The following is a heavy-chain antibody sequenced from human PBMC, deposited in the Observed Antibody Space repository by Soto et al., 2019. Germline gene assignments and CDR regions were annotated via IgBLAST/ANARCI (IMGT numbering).Heavy chain of an antibody. CDR1: GGSISSGGYY. CDR3: ARDGPYCSGGSCYLSYYYGMDV. V-gene: IGHV4-31*03. CDR2: IYYSGST. D-gene: IGHD2-15*01. J-gene: IGHJ6*02. Sequence: SETLSLTCTVSGGSISSGGYYWSWIRQHPGKGLEWIGYIYYSGSTYYNPSLKSRVTISVDTSKNQFSLKLSSVTAADTAVYYCARDGPYCSGGSCYLSYYYGMDVWGQGTTVTVSS.